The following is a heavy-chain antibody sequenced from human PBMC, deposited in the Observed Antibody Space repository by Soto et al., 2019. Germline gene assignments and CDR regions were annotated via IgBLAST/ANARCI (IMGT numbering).Heavy chain of an antibody. CDR1: GYTLTTYY. D-gene: IGHD1-26*01. V-gene: IGHV1-46*01. Sequence: ASVKVSCKASGYTLTTYYIHWVRQAPGQGLEWMGVIDPIGRTTNYAQKFLDRVTMTRDTSTNTVYMQLSGLRFEDTAMYYCATNVGSTVGPDFDYWGQGTLVTVS. CDR2: IDPIGRTT. J-gene: IGHJ4*02. CDR3: ATNVGSTVGPDFDY.